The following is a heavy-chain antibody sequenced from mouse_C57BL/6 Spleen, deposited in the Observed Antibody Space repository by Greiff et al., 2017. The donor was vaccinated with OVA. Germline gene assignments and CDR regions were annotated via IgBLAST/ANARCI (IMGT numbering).Heavy chain of an antibody. CDR3: ARDGGYYDTLDY. CDR2: INYDGSST. CDR1: GFTFSDYY. V-gene: IGHV5-16*01. D-gene: IGHD2-3*01. J-gene: IGHJ2*01. Sequence: EVKVVESEGGLVQPGSSMKLSCTASGFTFSDYYMAWVRQVPEKGLEWVANINYDGSSTYYLDSLKSRFIISRDNAKNILYLQMSSLKSEDTATYYCARDGGYYDTLDYWGQGTTLTVSS.